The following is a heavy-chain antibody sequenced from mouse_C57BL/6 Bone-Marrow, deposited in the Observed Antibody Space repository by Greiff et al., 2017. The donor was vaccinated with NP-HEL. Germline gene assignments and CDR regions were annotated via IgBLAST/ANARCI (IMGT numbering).Heavy chain of an antibody. J-gene: IGHJ4*01. CDR1: GFTFSSYA. V-gene: IGHV5-4*03. CDR3: ARDRIYYYGSPYAMDY. CDR2: ISDGGSYT. Sequence: EVKLMESGGGLVKPGGSLKLSCAASGFTFSSYAMSWVRQTPEKRLEWVATISDGGSYTYYPDNVKGRFTISRDNAKNNLYLQMSHLKSEDTAMYYCARDRIYYYGSPYAMDYWGQGTSVTVSS. D-gene: IGHD1-1*01.